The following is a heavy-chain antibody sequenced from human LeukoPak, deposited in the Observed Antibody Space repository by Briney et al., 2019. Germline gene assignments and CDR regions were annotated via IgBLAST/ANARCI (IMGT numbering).Heavy chain of an antibody. D-gene: IGHD5-18*01. CDR1: GGTFSSYA. CDR3: ARDSRESWDTAMVRHFDY. Sequence: GASVKVSCKASGGTFSSYAISWVRQAPGQGLEWMGRIIPILGIANYAQKFQGRVTITADKSTSTAYMELSSLRSEDTAVYYCARDSRESWDTAMVRHFDYWGQGTLVTVSS. V-gene: IGHV1-69*04. J-gene: IGHJ4*02. CDR2: IIPILGIA.